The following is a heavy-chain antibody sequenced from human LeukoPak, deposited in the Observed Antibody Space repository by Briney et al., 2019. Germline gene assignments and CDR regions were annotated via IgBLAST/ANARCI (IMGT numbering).Heavy chain of an antibody. D-gene: IGHD4-17*01. CDR2: VYTSGST. J-gene: IGHJ3*01. CDR1: NDSISSYY. Sequence: SETLSLTCTVSNDSISSYYWSWIRQPAGKGLEWIGRVYTSGSTNYHPSLKSRVTISVDMSKNQLSLRLNSVTAADAAVYYCAREKTDDYGDYVAFDVWGHGTLVTVSS. V-gene: IGHV4-4*07. CDR3: AREKTDDYGDYVAFDV.